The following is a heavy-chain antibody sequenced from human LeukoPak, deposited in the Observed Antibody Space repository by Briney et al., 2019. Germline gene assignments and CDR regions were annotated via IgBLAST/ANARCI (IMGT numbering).Heavy chain of an antibody. CDR1: GYSFTHKY. Sequence: ASVKVSCKASGYSFTHKYMHWVRQAPGQGVEWMGWINPNSGGTNYAQKFQGRVTMTTDTSMSTAYMELSRLTSDDTAVYYCARAGGRSWFDPWGQGTLVTVSS. V-gene: IGHV1-2*02. CDR3: ARAGGRSWFDP. J-gene: IGHJ5*02. CDR2: INPNSGGT.